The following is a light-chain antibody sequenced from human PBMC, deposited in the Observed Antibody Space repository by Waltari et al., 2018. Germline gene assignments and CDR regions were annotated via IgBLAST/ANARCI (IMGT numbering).Light chain of an antibody. V-gene: IGLV2-11*01. J-gene: IGLJ1*01. CDR1: GSDVGGYIY. CDR3: CSYAGRYTFV. CDR2: DVD. Sequence: QSALTQPRSVSGSPGQSVTISCTGSGSDVGGYIYVSWYHHHPGRAPKVVIYDVDKWPSGVPDRFSGSQSGKTASLTISGLQAEDEGDYCCSYAGRYTFVFGSGTRVTVL.